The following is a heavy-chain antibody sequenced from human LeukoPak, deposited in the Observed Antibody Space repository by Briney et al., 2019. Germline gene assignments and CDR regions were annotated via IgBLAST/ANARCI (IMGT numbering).Heavy chain of an antibody. CDR3: ARGSAEFDY. J-gene: IGHJ4*02. D-gene: IGHD6-13*01. V-gene: IGHV4-61*02. CDR1: GGSISSGNYY. CDR2: IYTSGST. Sequence: PSETLSLTCTVSGGSISSGNYYWSWIRQPAGKGLEWIGRIYTSGSTNYNPSLKSRVTISVDTSKNQFSLKLSSVTAADTAVYYCARGSAEFDYWGQGTLVTVSS.